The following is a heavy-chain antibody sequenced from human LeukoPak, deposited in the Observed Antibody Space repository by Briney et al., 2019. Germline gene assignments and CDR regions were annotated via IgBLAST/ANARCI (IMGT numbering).Heavy chain of an antibody. CDR1: GFTFSTYS. Sequence: GGSLRLSCAASGFTFSTYSMNWVRQAPGKGLEWVSYISSSSSTIYYADSVKGRFTISRDNAKNSLHLQMNSLRAEDTAVYYCARDERRAAAWGQGTMVTVSS. J-gene: IGHJ3*01. D-gene: IGHD6-13*01. V-gene: IGHV3-48*04. CDR3: ARDERRAAA. CDR2: ISSSSSTI.